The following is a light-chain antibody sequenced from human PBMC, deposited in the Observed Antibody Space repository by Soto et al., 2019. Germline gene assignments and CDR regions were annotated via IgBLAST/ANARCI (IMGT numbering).Light chain of an antibody. CDR2: AAS. CDR3: QQSYSTPRM. J-gene: IGKJ1*01. V-gene: IGKV1-39*01. CDR1: QSISSY. Sequence: DIQMTQSPSSLSASVGDRVTITCRASQSISSYLNWYQQKPGKAPKLLIYAASSLQSGVPSRFSGSGSGTEFTLTISSLQLEDLASYYCQQSYSTPRMFGQGTNVEIK.